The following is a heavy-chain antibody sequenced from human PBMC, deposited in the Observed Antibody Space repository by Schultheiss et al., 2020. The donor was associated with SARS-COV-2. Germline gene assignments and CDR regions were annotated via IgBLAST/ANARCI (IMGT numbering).Heavy chain of an antibody. CDR1: GFTFDTYS. D-gene: IGHD6-19*01. CDR3: ARGSGWYSLMAHFFDY. V-gene: IGHV3-21*01. J-gene: IGHJ4*02. CDR2: ISSTSGFI. Sequence: GESLKISCTASGFTFDTYSMNWVRQAPGKVLEWVSSISSTSGFIDYADSVKGRFTISRDNAKNSLYLQMNSLRAEDTAVYYCARGSGWYSLMAHFFDYWGQGILVTVSS.